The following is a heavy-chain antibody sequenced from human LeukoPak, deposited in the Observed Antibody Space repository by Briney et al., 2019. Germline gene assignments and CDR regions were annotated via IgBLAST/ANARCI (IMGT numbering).Heavy chain of an antibody. CDR3: AIWVVTATAEYFQH. V-gene: IGHV4-4*09. Sequence: SETLSLTCTVSGVSISSYYWSWLRQPPGKGLEWIGYIYTSGSTNYNPSLKSRVTISVDTSKNQFSLKLSSVTAADTAVYYCAIWVVTATAEYFQHWGQGTLVTVSS. D-gene: IGHD2-21*02. CDR2: IYTSGST. J-gene: IGHJ1*01. CDR1: GVSISSYY.